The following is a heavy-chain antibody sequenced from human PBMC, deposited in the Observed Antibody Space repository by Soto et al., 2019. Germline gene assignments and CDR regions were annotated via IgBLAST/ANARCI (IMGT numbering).Heavy chain of an antibody. J-gene: IGHJ6*02. V-gene: IGHV4-30-4*01. CDR2: ISYSGST. CDR1: GASISSDDYY. CDR3: AREVNNYYGMDV. Sequence: QVQLQESGPGLVKPSQTLSLTCSISGASISSDDYYWSWFRQPPGKGLEWIGYISYSGSTYYIPSLKSRITISVDTSKTQFSLILSSVTAADTAVFYCAREVNNYYGMDVWGQGTTVTVSS.